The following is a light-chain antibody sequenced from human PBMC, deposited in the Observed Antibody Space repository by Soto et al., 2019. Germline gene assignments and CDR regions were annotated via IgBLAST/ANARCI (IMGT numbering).Light chain of an antibody. CDR3: QHMRT. Sequence: DNTMTQSPSTLSASIGDRVTITCRASQNINNWIAWYQQKPGKAPKFLIYDASTLESGVPSRFSGSGFGTEFSLTISSLQPDDFGSYYCQHMRTFAQGTKVDI. J-gene: IGKJ1*01. CDR2: DAS. CDR1: QNINNW. V-gene: IGKV1-5*01.